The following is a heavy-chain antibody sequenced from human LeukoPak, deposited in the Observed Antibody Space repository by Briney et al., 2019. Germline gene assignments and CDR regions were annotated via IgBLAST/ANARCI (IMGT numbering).Heavy chain of an antibody. CDR1: GGSISSGDYY. CDR3: ARGYCSSTSCYEGDAFDI. CDR2: IYYSGST. V-gene: IGHV4-30-4*08. Sequence: SETLSLTCTVSGGSISSGDYYWSWIRQPPGKGLEWIGYIYYSGSTYYNPSLKSRVTISVDTSKNQFSLKLSSVTAADTAVYYCARGYCSSTSCYEGDAFDIWGQGTMVTVSS. J-gene: IGHJ3*02. D-gene: IGHD2-2*01.